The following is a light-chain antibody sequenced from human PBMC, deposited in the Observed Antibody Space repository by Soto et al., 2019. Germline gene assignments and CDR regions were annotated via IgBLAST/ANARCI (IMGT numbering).Light chain of an antibody. CDR3: QQYGDSLFT. CDR1: QSVSSSY. J-gene: IGKJ3*01. Sequence: EIVLTQSPGTLSLSPGERATLSCWASQSVSSSYLAWYQQKPGQAPRLLIYGASSRATGIPDRFSGSGSGTDFTLTISRLEPEDFAVYSCQQYGDSLFTFGPGTKVDVK. CDR2: GAS. V-gene: IGKV3-20*01.